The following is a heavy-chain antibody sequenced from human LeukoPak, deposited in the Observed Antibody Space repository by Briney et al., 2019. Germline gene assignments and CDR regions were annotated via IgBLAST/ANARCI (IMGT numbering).Heavy chain of an antibody. CDR2: ISSSSSYI. V-gene: IGHV3-21*01. J-gene: IGHJ6*02. D-gene: IGHD2-21*02. Sequence: GGSLRLSCAASGFTFSSYSMNWVRQAPGKGLEWVSSISSSSSYIYYADSVKGRFTISRDNAKNSLYLQMNSLRAEDTAVYYCPSTHGSGDCYSFFGCYYYYGMDVWGQGTTVTVSS. CDR1: GFTFSSYS. CDR3: PSTHGSGDCYSFFGCYYYYGMDV.